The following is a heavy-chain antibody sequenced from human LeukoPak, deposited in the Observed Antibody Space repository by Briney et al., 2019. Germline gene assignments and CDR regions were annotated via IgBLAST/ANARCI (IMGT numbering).Heavy chain of an antibody. V-gene: IGHV4-4*07. CDR1: GGSISNYY. CDR2: IYTSGST. CDR3: ARDCSGGTCYLGVVDY. J-gene: IGHJ4*02. Sequence: PSETLSLTCTVSGGSISNYYWSWIRQPAGKGLEWISRIYTSGSTNYNPSLKSRVTMSVDTSKNQFSLKLSSVTAADAAVYYCARDCSGGTCYLGVVDYWGQGILVTVSS. D-gene: IGHD2-15*01.